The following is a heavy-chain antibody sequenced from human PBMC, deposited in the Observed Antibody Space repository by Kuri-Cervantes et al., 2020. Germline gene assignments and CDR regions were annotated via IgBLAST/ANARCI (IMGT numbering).Heavy chain of an antibody. V-gene: IGHV3-48*01. CDR2: ISSSSSTI. CDR1: GFTFSSYS. J-gene: IGHJ1*01. D-gene: IGHD1-26*01. Sequence: GGSLRLSCAASGFTFSSYSMNWVRQAPGKGLEWVSYISSSSSTIYYADSVKGRFTISRDNSKNTLFLQMSSLRAEETAIYYCAKDSGGSHSVTYFKDWGQGTPVTVSS. CDR3: AKDSGGSHSVTYFKD.